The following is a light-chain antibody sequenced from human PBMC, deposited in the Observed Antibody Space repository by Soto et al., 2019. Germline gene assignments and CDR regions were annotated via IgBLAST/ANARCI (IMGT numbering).Light chain of an antibody. CDR2: EVS. CDR3: SSYAASNSVV. Sequence: QSVLTQPPSASGSPGQSVTISCTGTSSDVGGYNYVSWYQQHPGKAPKVMIYEVSKRPSGVPDRFSGSKSGNTASLTVSGLQAEDEADYYCSSYAASNSVVFGGGTKVTVL. V-gene: IGLV2-8*01. CDR1: SSDVGGYNY. J-gene: IGLJ2*01.